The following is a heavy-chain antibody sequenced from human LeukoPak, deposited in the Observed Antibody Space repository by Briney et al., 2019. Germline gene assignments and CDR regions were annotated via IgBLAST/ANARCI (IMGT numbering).Heavy chain of an antibody. CDR2: LGWNGDII. V-gene: IGHV3-9*01. CDR1: GFTFDDYS. D-gene: IGHD6-13*01. CDR3: AKGSLIAASGTLFDF. J-gene: IGHJ4*02. Sequence: TGRSLRLSCAASGFTFDDYSMHWVRQSPGKGLEWLSGLGWNGDIIDYADSVKGRFTISRDNAKNSLYLQMDSLKTEDTALYYCAKGSLIAASGTLFDFWGQGTRVTISS.